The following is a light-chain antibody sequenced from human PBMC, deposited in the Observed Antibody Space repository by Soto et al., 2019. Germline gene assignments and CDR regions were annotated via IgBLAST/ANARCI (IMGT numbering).Light chain of an antibody. Sequence: QMTQSPSSLSASVGEKIIITCRASRDVGSDVSWYQQKPGQAPKLLIYAASNLYTGVPSRFSGGRSGTEFTLTISSLQPEDFASCYCLQDYGASWTFGQGTKVEIE. V-gene: IGKV1-6*01. CDR1: RDVGSD. J-gene: IGKJ1*01. CDR2: AAS. CDR3: LQDYGASWT.